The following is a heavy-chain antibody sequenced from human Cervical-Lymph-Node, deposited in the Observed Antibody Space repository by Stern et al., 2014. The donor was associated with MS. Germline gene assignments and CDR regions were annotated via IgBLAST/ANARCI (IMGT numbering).Heavy chain of an antibody. J-gene: IGHJ4*02. V-gene: IGHV5-51*01. CDR2: IYPGDSET. CDR3: ARQTTAWASDV. CDR1: GYKFSIYW. D-gene: IGHD1-14*01. Sequence: VQLVESGAELIRPGESLKISCKGSGYKFSIYWIAWVRQMPGKGLEGRGVIYPGDSETRYSPSFQAQVTMSADKSTSTAYLQWSSLNASATAMSFCARQTTAWASDVWGQGTLVTVSS.